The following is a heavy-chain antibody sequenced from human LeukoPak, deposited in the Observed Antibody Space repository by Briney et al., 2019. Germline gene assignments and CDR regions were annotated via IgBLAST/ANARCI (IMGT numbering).Heavy chain of an antibody. CDR1: GGSFSGYY. J-gene: IGHJ6*02. Sequence: SETLSLTCAVHGGSFSGYYWSWIRQPPGKGLEWIGEINHSGSTNYNPSLKSRVTISVDTSKNQFSLKLSSVSAADTAVYYCASGLGYCSSTSCYYYGMDVWGQGTTVTVSS. V-gene: IGHV4-34*01. CDR2: INHSGST. CDR3: ASGLGYCSSTSCYYYGMDV. D-gene: IGHD2-2*01.